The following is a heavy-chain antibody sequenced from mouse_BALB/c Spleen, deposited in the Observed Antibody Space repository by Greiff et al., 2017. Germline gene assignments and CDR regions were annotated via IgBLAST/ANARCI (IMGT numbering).Heavy chain of an antibody. J-gene: IGHJ3*01. CDR3: DRWDYDGLAY. CDR1: GFSLTGYG. D-gene: IGHD2-4*01. CDR2: IWGDGST. Sequence: VQGVESGPGLVAPSQSLSITCTASGFSLTGYGVNWVRQPPGKGLEWLGMIWGDGSTDYNSALKFRLIISKDNSKGQVFLKMNSLQTDDIARYYCDRWDYDGLAYWGQGSLVTVSA. V-gene: IGHV2-6-7*01.